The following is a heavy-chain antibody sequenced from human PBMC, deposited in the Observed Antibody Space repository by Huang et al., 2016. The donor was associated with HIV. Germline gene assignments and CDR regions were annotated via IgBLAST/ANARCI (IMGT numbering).Heavy chain of an antibody. V-gene: IGHV1-69*13. CDR3: ARATYYDFWSGYRSFDY. J-gene: IGHJ4*02. Sequence: QVQLVQSGAEVKKPGSSVKVSCKASGGTFSSYAISWVRQAPGQGLEGMGGIIPSFGTANYAQKFQGRVTITADESTSTAYMELSSLISEYTAVYYCARATYYDFWSGYRSFDYWGQGTLVTVSS. CDR1: GGTFSSYA. D-gene: IGHD3-3*01. CDR2: IIPSFGTA.